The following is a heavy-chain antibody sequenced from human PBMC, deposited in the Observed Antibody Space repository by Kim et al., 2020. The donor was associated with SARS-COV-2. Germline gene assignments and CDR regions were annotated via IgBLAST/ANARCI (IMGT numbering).Heavy chain of an antibody. Sequence: SVKGRFTISRDNSKNTLYLHVNSLRTEDTAVYYCARSYCGGDCYSVYFDYWGQGTLVTISS. CDR3: ARSYCGGDCYSVYFDY. V-gene: IGHV3-30*01. J-gene: IGHJ4*02. D-gene: IGHD2-21*01.